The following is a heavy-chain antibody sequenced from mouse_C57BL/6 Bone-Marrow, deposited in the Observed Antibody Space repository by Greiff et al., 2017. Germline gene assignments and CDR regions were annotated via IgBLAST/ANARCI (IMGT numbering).Heavy chain of an antibody. CDR1: GFTFSDAW. CDR3: TGEWLLQGYFDV. Sequence: EVKVEESGGGLVQPGGSMKLSCAASGFTFSDAWMDWVRQSPEKGLGWVAEIRNKANNHAKYYAESVKGRFTISRDDSKSSVYLQMNSLRAEDTGIYYCTGEWLLQGYFDVWGTGTTVTVSS. CDR2: IRNKANNHAK. D-gene: IGHD2-3*01. V-gene: IGHV6-6*01. J-gene: IGHJ1*03.